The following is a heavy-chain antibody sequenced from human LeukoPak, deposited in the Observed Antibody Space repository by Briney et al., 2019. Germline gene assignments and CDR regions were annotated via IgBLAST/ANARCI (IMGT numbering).Heavy chain of an antibody. CDR3: TRDAEEWSPDTPAY. J-gene: IGHJ4*02. Sequence: GGSLRLSCAASGFTFDSYWMSWVRQAPGKGLEWVAKIKEDGSETDYVDSVKGRFTISRDNTKNLLYLQLNSLRGDDTAIYYCTRDAEEWSPDTPAYWGQGTLVLVSS. V-gene: IGHV3-7*01. D-gene: IGHD3-3*01. CDR1: GFTFDSYW. CDR2: IKEDGSET.